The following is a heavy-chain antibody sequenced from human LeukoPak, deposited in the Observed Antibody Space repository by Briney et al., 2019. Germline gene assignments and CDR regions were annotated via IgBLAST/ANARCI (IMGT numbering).Heavy chain of an antibody. J-gene: IGHJ4*02. V-gene: IGHV3-74*01. D-gene: IGHD2-21*02. Sequence: GGSLRLSCAASGFTFRSYWMHWVRQGPGEGLVWVSRINSDGTATTYADSVKGRFSASRDNAKNTLCLQMNSLRAEDTAVYYCAREVTETSYFDYWGQGTLVTVSS. CDR1: GFTFRSYW. CDR2: INSDGTAT. CDR3: AREVTETSYFDY.